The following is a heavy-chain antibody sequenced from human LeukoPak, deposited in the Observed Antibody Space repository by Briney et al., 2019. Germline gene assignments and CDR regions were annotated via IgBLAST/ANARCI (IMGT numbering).Heavy chain of an antibody. CDR3: VRSSGWPGY. CDR2: INSDGSNI. Sequence: PGGSLRLSCAASGFTLSSYWMHWVRQAPGEGLVWVSRINSDGSNINYADSVKGRFTISRDNAKNTLYLQMNSLRVEDTAVYYCVRSSGWPGYWGQGILVTVSS. J-gene: IGHJ4*02. D-gene: IGHD6-19*01. CDR1: GFTLSSYW. V-gene: IGHV3-74*01.